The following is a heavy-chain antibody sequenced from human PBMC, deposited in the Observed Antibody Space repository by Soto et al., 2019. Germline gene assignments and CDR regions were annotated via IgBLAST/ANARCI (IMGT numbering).Heavy chain of an antibody. CDR3: ARRV. V-gene: IGHV3-23*01. CDR1: GFTFSLCP. Sequence: EVKVLESGGGLVQPGGSLRLSCATSGFTFSLCPMNWVRQAPGKGLEWVSGISAGGDSTYYADSVKGRFTIFRDNSKNAVYLQMNSLRVEDRAVYYCARRVWGQGTLVTVSS. CDR2: ISAGGDST. J-gene: IGHJ4*02.